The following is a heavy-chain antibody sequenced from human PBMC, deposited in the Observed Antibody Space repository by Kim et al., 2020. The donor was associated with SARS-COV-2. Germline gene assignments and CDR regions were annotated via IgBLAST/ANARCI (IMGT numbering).Heavy chain of an antibody. Sequence: SETLSLTCAVYGGSFSGYYWSWIRQPPGKGLEWIGEINHSGSTNYNPFLKSRVTISVDTSKNQFSLKLSSVTAADTAVYYCARAVVLRYFDWSPRRPTHYYGMDVWGQGTTVTVSS. CDR2: INHSGST. CDR3: ARAVVLRYFDWSPRRPTHYYGMDV. V-gene: IGHV4-34*01. CDR1: GGSFSGYY. D-gene: IGHD3-9*01. J-gene: IGHJ6*02.